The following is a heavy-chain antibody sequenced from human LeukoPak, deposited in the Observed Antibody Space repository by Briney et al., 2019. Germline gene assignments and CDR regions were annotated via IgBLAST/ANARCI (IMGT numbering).Heavy chain of an antibody. J-gene: IGHJ4*02. Sequence: GGSLRLSCAASGFSFSSYAMSWVRQAPGKGLEWVSAMSGSGGNTYYADSVKGRFTMSRDNSKNTLYLQMNSLRAEDRAVYYCAKDRDGYSPEYWGQGTLVTVSS. CDR3: AKDRDGYSPEY. CDR2: MSGSGGNT. D-gene: IGHD5-24*01. CDR1: GFSFSSYA. V-gene: IGHV3-23*01.